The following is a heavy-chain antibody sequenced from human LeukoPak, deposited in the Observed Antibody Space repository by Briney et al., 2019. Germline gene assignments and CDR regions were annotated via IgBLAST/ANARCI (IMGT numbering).Heavy chain of an antibody. J-gene: IGHJ4*02. CDR2: ISSSSTTI. CDR1: GFTFSTYS. Sequence: PGGSLRLSCAASGFTFSTYSMNWVRQAPGKGLEWVSYISSSSTTIYYADSVKGRFTISRDNAKNSLYLQMNGLRAEDTAVYYCASHTTVVTLFDYWGQETLVTVSS. V-gene: IGHV3-48*01. CDR3: ASHTTVVTLFDY. D-gene: IGHD4-23*01.